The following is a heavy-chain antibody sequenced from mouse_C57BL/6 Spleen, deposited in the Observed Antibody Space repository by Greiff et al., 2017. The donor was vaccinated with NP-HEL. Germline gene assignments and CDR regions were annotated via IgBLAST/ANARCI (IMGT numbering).Heavy chain of an antibody. Sequence: VQLQQSGPELVKPGASVKMSCKASGYTFTDYNMHWVKQSHGKSLEWIGYINPNNGGTSYNQKFKGKATLTVNKSSSTAYMELRSLTSEDSAVYYCAVYGNYAWFAYWGQGTLVTVSA. CDR1: GYTFTDYN. J-gene: IGHJ3*01. V-gene: IGHV1-22*01. CDR2: INPNNGGT. CDR3: AVYGNYAWFAY. D-gene: IGHD2-1*01.